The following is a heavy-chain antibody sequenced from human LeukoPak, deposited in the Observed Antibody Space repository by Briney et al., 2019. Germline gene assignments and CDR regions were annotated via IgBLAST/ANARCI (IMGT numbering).Heavy chain of an antibody. V-gene: IGHV1-69*04. J-gene: IGHJ6*02. CDR1: GGTFSSYA. CDR2: TIPILGIA. Sequence: ASVKVSCKASGGTFSSYAISWVRQAPGQGLEWMGRTIPILGIANYAQKFQGRVTITADKSTSTAYMELSSLRSEDTAVYYCARATNYYYGMDVWGQGTTVTVSS. CDR3: ARATNYYYGMDV.